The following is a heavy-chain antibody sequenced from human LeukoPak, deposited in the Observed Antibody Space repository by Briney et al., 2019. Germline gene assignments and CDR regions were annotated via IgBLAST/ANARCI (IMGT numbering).Heavy chain of an antibody. D-gene: IGHD2-2*01. Sequence: SETLSLTCAVYGGSFSGYYWSWIRQPPGKGPEWIGEINHSGSTNYNPSFKSRVTISVDTSKDQFSLKLSSVTAADTAVYYCASQNYNCSSTSCPRYYYYYYYMDVWGKGTTVTVSS. CDR3: ASQNYNCSSTSCPRYYYYYYYMDV. CDR1: GGSFSGYY. CDR2: INHSGST. J-gene: IGHJ6*03. V-gene: IGHV4-34*01.